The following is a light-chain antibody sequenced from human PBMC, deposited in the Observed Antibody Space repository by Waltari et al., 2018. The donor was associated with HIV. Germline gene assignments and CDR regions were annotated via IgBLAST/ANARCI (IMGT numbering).Light chain of an antibody. Sequence: DIVMTQSPDSLAVSLGERATINCKSIQSILYSPNSKNYLAWYQQKSGQPPKLLLYWATTRDSGVPDRFNGSGSGADFTLTISSLQAEDVAVYYCLQYYETSYSFGQGTKLEIK. V-gene: IGKV4-1*01. CDR3: LQYYETSYS. J-gene: IGKJ2*03. CDR2: WAT. CDR1: QSILYSPNSKNY.